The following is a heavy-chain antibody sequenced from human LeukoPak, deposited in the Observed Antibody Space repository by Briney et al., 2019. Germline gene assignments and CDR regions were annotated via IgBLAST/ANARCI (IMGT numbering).Heavy chain of an antibody. D-gene: IGHD3-3*02. Sequence: SDTPSLTCAVSGYSISSNHWWGWIRQPPGKGLEWIGYIFYAGSTYYNPSLKSRVTMSVDTSKNQFSLRLSSVTAVDTAVYYCARIGPILGAAWVDYWGQGTLVSVSS. CDR1: GYSISSNHW. CDR2: IFYAGST. CDR3: ARIGPILGAAWVDY. V-gene: IGHV4-28*01. J-gene: IGHJ4*02.